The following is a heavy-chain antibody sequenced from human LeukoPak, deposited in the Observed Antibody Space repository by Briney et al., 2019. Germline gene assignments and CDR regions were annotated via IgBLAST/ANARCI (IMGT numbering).Heavy chain of an antibody. Sequence: PSETLSLTCAVSGYSISSGYYWGWIRQPPGKGLEWIGSIYHSGSTYYNPSLKSRVTISVDTSKNQFSLKLSSVTAADTAVYYCARGGEMATIVYYFDYWGQGTLVTVSS. J-gene: IGHJ4*02. CDR1: GYSISSGYY. CDR2: IYHSGST. V-gene: IGHV4-38-2*01. D-gene: IGHD5-24*01. CDR3: ARGGEMATIVYYFDY.